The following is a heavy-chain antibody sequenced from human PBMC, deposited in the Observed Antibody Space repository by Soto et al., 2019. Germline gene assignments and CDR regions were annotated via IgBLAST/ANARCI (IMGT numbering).Heavy chain of an antibody. CDR3: ASRPGGGNYCFDY. CDR1: GGSISSTNW. CDR2: IYHSGST. J-gene: IGHJ4*02. V-gene: IGHV4-4*02. Sequence: QVQLQESGPGLVRPSGTLSLTCAVSGGSISSTNWRSWVRQPPGKGLEWIGEIYHSGSTNYNPSLKSRASVSVDKSKTQFSLKLSSVTAADTAVYYCASRPGGGNYCFDYWGQGTLVTVSS. D-gene: IGHD2-21*02.